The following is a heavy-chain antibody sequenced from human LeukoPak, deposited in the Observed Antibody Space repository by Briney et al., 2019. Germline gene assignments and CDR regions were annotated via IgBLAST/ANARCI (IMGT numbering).Heavy chain of an antibody. J-gene: IGHJ5*02. D-gene: IGHD1-26*01. Sequence: ASAKVSCKASGYTFTSYDINWVRQATGQGLEWMGWMNPNSGNTGYAQKLQGRVTMTTDTSTSTAYMELRSLRSDDTAVYYCARGGELRNWFDPWGQGTLVTVSS. CDR1: GYTFTSYD. CDR3: ARGGELRNWFDP. CDR2: MNPNSGNT. V-gene: IGHV1-8*01.